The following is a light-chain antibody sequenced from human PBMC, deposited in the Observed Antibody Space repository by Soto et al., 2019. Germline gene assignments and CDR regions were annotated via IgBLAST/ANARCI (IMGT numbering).Light chain of an antibody. CDR1: QSVSSTY. CDR2: AAS. J-gene: IGKJ1*01. Sequence: ENVLTQSPGTLSLSPGERATLSCRASQSVSSTYLAWYQQKPGQAPRLLIYAASSRATGIPDRFSGSGSGTAFTLTISRLEPEDFAVYFCQQYGSSPRTFGQGTKVEIK. CDR3: QQYGSSPRT. V-gene: IGKV3-20*01.